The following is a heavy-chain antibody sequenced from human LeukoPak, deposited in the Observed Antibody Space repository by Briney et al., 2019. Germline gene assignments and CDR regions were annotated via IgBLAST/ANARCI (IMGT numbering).Heavy chain of an antibody. J-gene: IGHJ4*02. CDR2: IIPIFGTA. CDR1: GGTFSSYA. CDR3: ARETYSSGPPDY. Sequence: SVKVSCKASGGTFSSYAISWVRQAPGQGLEWMGGIIPIFGTANYAQKFQGRVTITADESTSTAYMELSSLRSEDTAVYYCARETYSSGPPDYWGQGTLVTVSS. V-gene: IGHV1-69*13. D-gene: IGHD6-19*01.